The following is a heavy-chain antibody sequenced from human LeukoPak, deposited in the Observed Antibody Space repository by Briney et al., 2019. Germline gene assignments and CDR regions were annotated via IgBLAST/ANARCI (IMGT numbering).Heavy chain of an antibody. CDR3: TKQDIRSSAWCD. V-gene: IGHV3-48*03. J-gene: IGHJ4*02. CDR2: ISSSRSNTI. Sequence: GGSLRLSCAASGFTFSIYEMNWVRQAPGKGLEWVSYISSSRSNTIYYADSVKGRFTISRDDAKNSLYLQMNSLRAEDTAVYYCTKQDIRSSAWCDWGQGTLVTVSS. D-gene: IGHD6-19*01. CDR1: GFTFSIYE.